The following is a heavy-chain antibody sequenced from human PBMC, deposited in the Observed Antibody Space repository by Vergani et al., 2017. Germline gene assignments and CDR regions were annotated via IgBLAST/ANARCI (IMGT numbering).Heavy chain of an antibody. CDR3: ARHSTVEWLVKLGWIDP. J-gene: IGHJ5*02. V-gene: IGHV4-39*01. CDR2: IYYSGST. CDR1: GASIRSSNYY. Sequence: QLPLQESGPGLVKPSATLSLTCSVSGASIRSSNYYWGWIRQPPGKGLEWIASIYYSGSTYYNPSLKSRVTISVDPSKNQFSLKLSSVTAADTAVYFCARHSTVEWLVKLGWIDPWGQGILVTVSS. D-gene: IGHD6-19*01.